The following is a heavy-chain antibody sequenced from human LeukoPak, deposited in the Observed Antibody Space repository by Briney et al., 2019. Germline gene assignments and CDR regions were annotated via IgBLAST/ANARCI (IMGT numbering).Heavy chain of an antibody. D-gene: IGHD2-21*02. CDR1: GYSFTSYW. Sequence: GESLKISCKGSGYSFTSYWIGWVRQMPGKGLEWMGIIYPGDSDTRYSPSFQGQVTISADKSISTAYLQWSSLKASDTAMYYCARLRFACGGDCRSGYYYYMDVWGKGTTVTVSS. CDR2: IYPGDSDT. V-gene: IGHV5-51*01. J-gene: IGHJ6*03. CDR3: ARLRFACGGDCRSGYYYYMDV.